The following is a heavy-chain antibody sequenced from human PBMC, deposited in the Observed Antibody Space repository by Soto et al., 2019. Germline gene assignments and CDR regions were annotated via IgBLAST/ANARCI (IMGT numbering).Heavy chain of an antibody. CDR3: ARRSPSWAFDI. Sequence: EVQLLESGGGLVQPGGSLGLSCAVSGFTFCNYSMDLVRPAPGKGLEGVSAVSGRGSSTYYADSVKGRFTISRDNSKNTLYLQMNSLRAEDTAVYYCARRSPSWAFDIWGQGTMVTVSS. CDR1: GFTFCNYS. D-gene: IGHD2-15*01. J-gene: IGHJ3*02. V-gene: IGHV3-23*01. CDR2: VSGRGSST.